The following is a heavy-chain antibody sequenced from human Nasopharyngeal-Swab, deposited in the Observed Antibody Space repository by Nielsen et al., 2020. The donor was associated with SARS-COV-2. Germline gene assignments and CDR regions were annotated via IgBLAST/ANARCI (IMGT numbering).Heavy chain of an antibody. CDR1: GFTFSSYA. D-gene: IGHD3-16*01. CDR3: ARSFTYYYYMDV. CDR2: ISYDGSNK. J-gene: IGHJ6*03. Sequence: LSLTCAASGFTFSSYAMHWVRQAPGKGLEWVAVISYDGSNKYYADSVKGRFTISRDNSKNTLYLQMNSLRAEDTAVYYCARSFTYYYYMDVWGKGTTVTVSS. V-gene: IGHV3-30-3*01.